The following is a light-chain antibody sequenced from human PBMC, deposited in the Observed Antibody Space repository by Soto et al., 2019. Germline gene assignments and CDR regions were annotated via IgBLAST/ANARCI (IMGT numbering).Light chain of an antibody. J-gene: IGLJ1*01. CDR1: SRDVGAYKL. CDR3: GSYAGGSRV. CDR2: EVG. V-gene: IGLV2-23*02. Sequence: QSVLTQPASVSGSPGQSITISCTGTSRDVGAYKLVSWYQQHPGKAPKLIIYEVGERPSGASNRFSGSKSGNTASLTISGLQAEDEAYYYCGSYAGGSRVFGTGTRSPS.